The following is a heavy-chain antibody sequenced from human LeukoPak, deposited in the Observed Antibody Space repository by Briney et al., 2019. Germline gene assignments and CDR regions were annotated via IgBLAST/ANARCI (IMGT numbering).Heavy chain of an antibody. CDR2: IKQDGSEK. D-gene: IGHD6-13*01. CDR1: GFTFTSYW. Sequence: GGSLRLSCAASGFTFTSYWMSWVRQAPGKGLEWVANIKQDGSEKYYVDSVKGRFTISRDNAKNSLYLQMNSLRAEDTAVYYCARVGGGYSSSWCFDYWGQGTLVTVSS. J-gene: IGHJ4*02. CDR3: ARVGGGYSSSWCFDY. V-gene: IGHV3-7*01.